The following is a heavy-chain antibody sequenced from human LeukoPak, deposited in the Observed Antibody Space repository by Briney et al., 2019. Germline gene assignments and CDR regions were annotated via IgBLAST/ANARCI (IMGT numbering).Heavy chain of an antibody. CDR1: GGSISSSSYY. V-gene: IGHV4-39*07. Sequence: PSETLSLTCTVSGGSISSSSYYWGWIRQPPGKGLEWIGSIYYSGSTYYNPSLKSRVTISVDTSKNQFSLKLSSVTAADTAVYYCARGPWGYSGYDFDYWVQGTLVTVSS. CDR3: ARGPWGYSGYDFDY. J-gene: IGHJ4*02. D-gene: IGHD5-12*01. CDR2: IYYSGST.